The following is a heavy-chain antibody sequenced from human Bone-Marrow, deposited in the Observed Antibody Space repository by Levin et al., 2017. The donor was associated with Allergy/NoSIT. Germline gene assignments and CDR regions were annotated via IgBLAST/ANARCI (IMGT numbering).Heavy chain of an antibody. CDR2: ISPGGTTI. D-gene: IGHD6-13*01. Sequence: PGGSLRLSCAASGFTFSSYSMNWVRQAPGKGLEWVSYISPGGTTIYYADSVRGRFTISRDNAKNSLYLQMNSLRDEDTAVYYCARPRGTSWYDYFFDSWGQGTLITVSS. J-gene: IGHJ4*02. CDR3: ARPRGTSWYDYFFDS. V-gene: IGHV3-48*02. CDR1: GFTFSSYS.